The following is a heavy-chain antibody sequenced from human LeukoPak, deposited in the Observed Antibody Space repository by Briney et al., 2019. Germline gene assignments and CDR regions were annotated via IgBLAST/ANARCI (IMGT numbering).Heavy chain of an antibody. CDR3: ARVTGYMIEDYFDY. J-gene: IGHJ4*02. CDR1: GVSITDNW. Sequence: SETLSLTCAVSGVSITDNWWSWVRQPPGKGLEWIGEILHTGPTNFNPSLKSRVTISMDKSKNQFSLKLSSVTAADTAVYYCARVTGYMIEDYFDYWGQGTLVTVSS. CDR2: ILHTGPT. D-gene: IGHD3-22*01. V-gene: IGHV4-4*02.